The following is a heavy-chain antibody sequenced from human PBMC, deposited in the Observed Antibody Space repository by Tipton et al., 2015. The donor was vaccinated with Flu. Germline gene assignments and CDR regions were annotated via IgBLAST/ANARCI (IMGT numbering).Heavy chain of an antibody. CDR3: AREGTVRNGMDV. Sequence: TLSLTCTVSGGSISSSSYYWGWIRQPPGKGLEWIGSIYFSGNTYYNPSLKRRVTIAVDTSKNQFSLKMSSVTAADTAVYYCAREGTVRNGMDVWGQGPTVTVSS. V-gene: IGHV4-39*07. D-gene: IGHD4-11*01. CDR2: IYFSGNT. J-gene: IGHJ6*02. CDR1: GGSISSSSYY.